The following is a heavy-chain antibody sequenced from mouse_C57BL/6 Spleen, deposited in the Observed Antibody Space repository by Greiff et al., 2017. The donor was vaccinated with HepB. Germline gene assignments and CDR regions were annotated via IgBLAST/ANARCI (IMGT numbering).Heavy chain of an antibody. J-gene: IGHJ4*01. V-gene: IGHV5-17*01. CDR2: ISSGSSTI. CDR3: ARRLTGNAMDY. Sequence: DVKLVESGGGLVKPGGSLKLSCAASGFTFSDYGMHWVRQAPEKGLEWVAYISSGSSTIYYADTVKGRFTISGDNAKNTLFLQMTSLRSKDTAMLYCARRLTGNAMDYRGQGTSDTVSS. D-gene: IGHD4-1*01. CDR1: GFTFSDYG.